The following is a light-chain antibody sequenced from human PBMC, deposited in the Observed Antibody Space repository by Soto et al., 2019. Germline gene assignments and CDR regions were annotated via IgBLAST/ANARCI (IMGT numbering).Light chain of an antibody. CDR3: QQYNSYWT. J-gene: IGKJ1*01. CDR2: RAS. Sequence: EIVLTQSPGTLSLSPGERATLSCRASQSVSSSYLAWYQQKPGQAPKVLIYRASSRATGIPDRFSGSGSGTDFTLTISSLQPDDFATYYCQQYNSYWTFGQGTKVDIK. V-gene: IGKV3-20*01. CDR1: QSVSSSY.